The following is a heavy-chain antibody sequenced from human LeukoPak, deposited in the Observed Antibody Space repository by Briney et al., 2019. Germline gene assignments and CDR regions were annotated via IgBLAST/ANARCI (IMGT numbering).Heavy chain of an antibody. CDR1: GYTLTELS. J-gene: IGHJ6*02. Sequence: GASVKVSCKVSGYTLTELSMHWVRQAPGKGLEWMGGFDPEDGETIYAQKFQGRVTMTEDTSTDTAYMELSSLRSEDTAVYYCATRYCSSTSCYYYGMDVWGQGTTVTVSS. V-gene: IGHV1-24*01. CDR2: FDPEDGET. D-gene: IGHD2-2*01. CDR3: ATRYCSSTSCYYYGMDV.